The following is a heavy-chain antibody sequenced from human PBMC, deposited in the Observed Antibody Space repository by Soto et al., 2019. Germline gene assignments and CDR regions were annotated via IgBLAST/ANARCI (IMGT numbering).Heavy chain of an antibody. CDR2: INGDGTSK. CDR3: VRDFDWYFDV. J-gene: IGHJ2*01. Sequence: EVQLAESGGGSIQPGGSLRLSCVISGFTFSNFWMHWVRQIPGKGLVWVARINGDGTSKEYADSVKGRFTISRDNVKNTLFLQMNSLRVDDTAIYYCVRDFDWYFDVWGRGTLVTVSS. CDR1: GFTFSNFW. V-gene: IGHV3-74*01.